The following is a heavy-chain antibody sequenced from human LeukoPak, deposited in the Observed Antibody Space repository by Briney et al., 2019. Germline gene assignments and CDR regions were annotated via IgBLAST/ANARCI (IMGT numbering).Heavy chain of an antibody. CDR2: IDPSDSYN. CDR1: GCSFTNYW. J-gene: IGHJ4*02. CDR3: ARAYSRSRFDY. V-gene: IGHV5-10-1*01. Sequence: KDGESLKISCKGSGCSFTNYWISWVRQMPGKGLEWMGTIDPSDSYNNYSPSFQGHVTISADKSISTAYLQWSSLKASDTAMYYCARAYSRSRFDYWGQGTLVTVSS. D-gene: IGHD6-6*01.